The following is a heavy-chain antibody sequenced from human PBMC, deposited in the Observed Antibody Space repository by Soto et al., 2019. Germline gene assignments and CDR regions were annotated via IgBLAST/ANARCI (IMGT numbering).Heavy chain of an antibody. CDR3: ARDQRGHYYDSSGYPYY. CDR1: GFNFNTYW. CDR2: INTDGSSI. V-gene: IGHV3-74*01. J-gene: IGHJ4*02. D-gene: IGHD3-22*01. Sequence: PGGSLRLSCAASGFNFNTYWMHWVRQAPGKGLVWVSRINTDGSSIIYVDSVKGRFTISRDNAKNTLYLQMNSLRAEDTAVYYCARDQRGHYYDSSGYPYYWGQGTLVTGSS.